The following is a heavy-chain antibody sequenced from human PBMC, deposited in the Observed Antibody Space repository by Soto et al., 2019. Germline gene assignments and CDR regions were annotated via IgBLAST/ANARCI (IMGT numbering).Heavy chain of an antibody. Sequence: EVQLLESGGGLVQPGGSLRLSCAASGFTFSSYAMSWVRQAPGKGLEWVSAISGSGGTTYYADSVKGRFTISRDNSKNTPYLRMNSLGVEDTAVYYCAKVGGPYGDYGSFDYWGQGTLVTVSS. V-gene: IGHV3-23*01. CDR2: ISGSGGTT. CDR3: AKVGGPYGDYGSFDY. D-gene: IGHD4-17*01. J-gene: IGHJ4*02. CDR1: GFTFSSYA.